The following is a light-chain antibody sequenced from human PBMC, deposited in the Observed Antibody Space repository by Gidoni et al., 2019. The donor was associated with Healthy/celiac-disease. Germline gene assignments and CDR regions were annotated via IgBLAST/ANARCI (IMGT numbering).Light chain of an antibody. J-gene: IGKJ5*01. CDR2: AAS. Sequence: DIQMTQSPSSLSASVGDRVTITCRASQGISNYLAWYQQKPGKVPKLLIYAASTLQSGVPSRFSGSGSGTDFTLTISSLQPEGVATYYCQKYNSAPRTFGQWTRLEIK. CDR1: QGISNY. V-gene: IGKV1-27*01. CDR3: QKYNSAPRT.